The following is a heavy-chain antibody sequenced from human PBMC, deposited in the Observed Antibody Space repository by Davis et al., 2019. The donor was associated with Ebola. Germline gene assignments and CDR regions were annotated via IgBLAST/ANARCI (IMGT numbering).Heavy chain of an antibody. CDR3: ARDVQTFYLRYHYYYGMDV. CDR2: IYYSGST. V-gene: IGHV4-39*02. D-gene: IGHD3-10*01. Sequence: PSETLSLTCTVSGGSISSSSYYWGWIRQPPGKGLEWIGSIYYSGSTYYNPSLKSRVTISVDTSKNQFSLKLSSVTAADTAVYYCARDVQTFYLRYHYYYGMDVWGQGTTVTVSS. J-gene: IGHJ6*02. CDR1: GGSISSSSYY.